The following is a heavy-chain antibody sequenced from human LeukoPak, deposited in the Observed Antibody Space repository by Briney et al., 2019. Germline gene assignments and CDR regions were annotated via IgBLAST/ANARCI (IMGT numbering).Heavy chain of an antibody. CDR2: IRYDGSNK. V-gene: IGHV3-30*02. CDR1: GFTFSSYG. CDR3: AKLDVVAAPFDY. D-gene: IGHD2-15*01. J-gene: IGHJ4*02. Sequence: GGSLRLSCAAPGFTFSSYGMHWVRQAPGKGLEWVAFIRYDGSNKYYADSVKGRFTISRDNSKNTLYLQMNSLRAEDTAVYYCAKLDVVAAPFDYWGQGTLVTVSS.